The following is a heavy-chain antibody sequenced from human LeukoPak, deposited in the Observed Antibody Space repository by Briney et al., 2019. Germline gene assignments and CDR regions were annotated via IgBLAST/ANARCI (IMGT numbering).Heavy chain of an antibody. CDR1: GYTFTSYY. CDR2: INPNSGGT. V-gene: IGHV1-2*04. D-gene: IGHD6-13*01. Sequence: ASVKVSCKASGYTFTSYYMHWVRQAPGQGLEWMGWINPNSGGTNYAQKFQGWVTMTRDTSISTAYMELSRLRSDDTAVYYCARTGLSSWYNPYYYGMDVWGQGTTVTVSS. J-gene: IGHJ6*02. CDR3: ARTGLSSWYNPYYYGMDV.